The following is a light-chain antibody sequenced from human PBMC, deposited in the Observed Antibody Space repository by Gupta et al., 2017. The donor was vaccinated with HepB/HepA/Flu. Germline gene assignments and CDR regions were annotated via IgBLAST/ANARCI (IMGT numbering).Light chain of an antibody. CDR3: AAWDGSLNGWV. CDR2: NDN. J-gene: IGLJ3*02. V-gene: IGLV1-44*01. Sequence: QSVLTQPPSASGTPGQRVTISCSGSSSNIGSDIVTWYQQLPGTAPKLLIYNDNRRPSGVPDRFSGSKSGTSASLAISGLQSADEADYYCAAWDGSLNGWVFGGGTKLTVL. CDR1: SSNIGSDI.